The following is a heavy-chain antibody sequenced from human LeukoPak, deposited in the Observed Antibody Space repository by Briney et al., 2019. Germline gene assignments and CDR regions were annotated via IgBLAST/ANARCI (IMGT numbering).Heavy chain of an antibody. J-gene: IGHJ5*01. D-gene: IGHD5-12*01. Sequence: SETLSLTCTVSGGSISSYYWSWIRQPPGKGLEWIGYIYTSGSTNYNPSLKSRVTISVDTSKNQFSLKLSSVTAADTAVYCCARQKEEEGGYGNRFDYWGQGTLVTVSS. CDR1: GGSISSYY. CDR2: IYTSGST. CDR3: ARQKEEEGGYGNRFDY. V-gene: IGHV4-4*09.